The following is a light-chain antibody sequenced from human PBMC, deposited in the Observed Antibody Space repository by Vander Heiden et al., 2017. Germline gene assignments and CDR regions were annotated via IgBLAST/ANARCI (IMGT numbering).Light chain of an antibody. J-gene: IGLJ1*01. V-gene: IGLV2-11*01. CDR2: SVN. CDR1: SCAVGSFEY. CDR3: SSHASSATFV. Sequence: QPPSVSGSRVQPVTISCTGSSCAVGSFEYVSCYQHPPGTLPISIIFSVNPHPSGVPGRFSGSKSATSASMTISGIPAEDEAYYYCSSHASSATFVFGTGTKPT.